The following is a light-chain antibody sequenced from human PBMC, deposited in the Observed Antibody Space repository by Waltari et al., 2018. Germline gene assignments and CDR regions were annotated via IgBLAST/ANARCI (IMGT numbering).Light chain of an antibody. CDR1: SSDIGSYNY. CDR2: DGS. CDR3: SSYTSSSTLYV. Sequence: QSALTQPASVSGSPGQTIAISCTGTSSDIGSYNYVSWYQQHPGQAPTLLIYDGSQRPSGVSHRFSGSKSGNTASLTISGLRAEDEADFYCSSYTSSSTLYVFGSGTKVTVL. J-gene: IGLJ1*01. V-gene: IGLV2-14*01.